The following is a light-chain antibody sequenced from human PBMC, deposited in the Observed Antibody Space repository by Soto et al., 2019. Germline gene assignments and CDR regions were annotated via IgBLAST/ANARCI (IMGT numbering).Light chain of an antibody. CDR1: QSVTSN. V-gene: IGKV3-15*01. Sequence: EIVMTQSPATLSVSPGERATLSCRASQSVTSNLAWYQQKPGQAPRLLIYGASTRATGIPARFSGSGSGTEFTLTISSLQSGDFAVYCGQQYNNWPYTFGLGTELEIK. CDR2: GAS. CDR3: QQYNNWPYT. J-gene: IGKJ2*01.